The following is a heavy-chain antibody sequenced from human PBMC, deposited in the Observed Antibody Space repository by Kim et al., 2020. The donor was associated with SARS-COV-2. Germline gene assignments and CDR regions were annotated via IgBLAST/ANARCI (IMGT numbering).Heavy chain of an antibody. V-gene: IGHV4-39*07. CDR3: ARDLTTYYYDSSGYYRWYFDL. D-gene: IGHD3-22*01. J-gene: IGHJ2*01. Sequence: SETLSLTCTVSGGSISSSSYYWGWIRQPPGKGLEWIGSIYYSGSTYYNPSLKSRVTISVDTSKNQFSLKLSSVTAADTAVYYCARDLTTYYYDSSGYYRWYFDLWGRGTLVTVSS. CDR1: GGSISSSSYY. CDR2: IYYSGST.